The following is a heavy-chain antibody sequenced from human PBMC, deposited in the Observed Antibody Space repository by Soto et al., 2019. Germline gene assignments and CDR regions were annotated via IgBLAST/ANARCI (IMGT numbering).Heavy chain of an antibody. D-gene: IGHD3-9*01. CDR3: AKEGRILTGYALDY. CDR2: ISYDGSNK. V-gene: IGHV3-30*18. CDR1: GFTFSSYG. J-gene: IGHJ4*02. Sequence: QVQLVESGGGVVQPGRSLRLSCAASGFTFSSYGMHWVRQAPGKGLEWVAVISYDGSNKYYADSVKGRFTISRDNSKNTLYLQMNSLRAEDTAVYYCAKEGRILTGYALDYWGQGTLVTVSS.